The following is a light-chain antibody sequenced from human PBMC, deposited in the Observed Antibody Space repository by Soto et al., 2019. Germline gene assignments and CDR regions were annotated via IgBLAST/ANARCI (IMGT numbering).Light chain of an antibody. CDR1: QSVSSSY. CDR3: QQRNNYPLT. V-gene: IGKV3-11*01. Sequence: ETFLTHSPVSLSLSPGERATLSYSARQSVSSSYSAWYQQVPRQAPRLLIYDSSIRATGVAARFSGSGCAADFILTTSRREHEDFAVYYYQQRNNYPLTFGRGTKVDIK. CDR2: DSS. J-gene: IGKJ4*01.